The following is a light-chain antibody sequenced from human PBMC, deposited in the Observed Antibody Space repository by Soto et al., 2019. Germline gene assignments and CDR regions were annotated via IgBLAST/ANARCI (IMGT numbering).Light chain of an antibody. V-gene: IGKV3-15*01. CDR1: ESVCSD. CDR2: GAF. Sequence: EIVLTQSPATLSVSPGERATLSCRASESVCSDFNNIAWYQQKPGQGPRLLISGAFTSATGIPARFSGNESEKEFTLTISSLQSESFAVYYCQQYHRRPLTFGGGTKVEI. CDR3: QQYHRRPLT. J-gene: IGKJ4*01.